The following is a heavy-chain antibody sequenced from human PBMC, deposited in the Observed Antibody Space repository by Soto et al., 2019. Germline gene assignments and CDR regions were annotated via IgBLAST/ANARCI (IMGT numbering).Heavy chain of an antibody. CDR2: IYSSGST. V-gene: IGHV4-4*07. D-gene: IGHD5-18*01. Sequence: SETLSLTCTVSGGAIISYYCNCIRHPAGKGLEWIGRIYSSGSTIYNPSFNSRVTMSVDTSKNQFSLKLSSVTAADTAVYYCARDEGGYSYGISFDYWGRGTLVTVSS. CDR3: ARDEGGYSYGISFDY. CDR1: GGAIISYY. J-gene: IGHJ4*02.